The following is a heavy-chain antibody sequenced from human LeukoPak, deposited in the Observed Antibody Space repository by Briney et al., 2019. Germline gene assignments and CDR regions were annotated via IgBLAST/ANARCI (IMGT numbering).Heavy chain of an antibody. CDR3: AREDSSGYFYDYFDY. J-gene: IGHJ4*02. CDR1: GFTFDDYA. D-gene: IGHD3-22*01. V-gene: IGHV3-23*01. CDR2: ITASGSSA. Sequence: GGSLRLSCAASGFTFDDYAMHWVRQAPGKGLEWVSAITASGSSAYYTDSVKGRFTVSRDNSKNTLYLQMNSLGAEDTAVYYCAREDSSGYFYDYFDYWGQGTLVTVSS.